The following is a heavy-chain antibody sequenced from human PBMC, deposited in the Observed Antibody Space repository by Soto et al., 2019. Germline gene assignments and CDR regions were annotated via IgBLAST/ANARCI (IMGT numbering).Heavy chain of an antibody. CDR1: GYTFTSYG. D-gene: IGHD3-3*01. CDR3: ARGHYDFWSGYYYYYYYMDV. V-gene: IGHV1-8*02. CDR2: FDPEDGET. Sequence: ASVKVSCKASGYTFTSYGISWVRQAPGKGLEWMGGFDPEDGETIYAQKFQGRVTMTRNTSTSTAYMELSSLRSEDTAVYYCARGHYDFWSGYYYYYYYMDVWGKGTTVTVSS. J-gene: IGHJ6*03.